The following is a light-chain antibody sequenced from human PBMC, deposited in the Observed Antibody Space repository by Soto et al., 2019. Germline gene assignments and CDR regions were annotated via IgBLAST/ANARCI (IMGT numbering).Light chain of an antibody. J-gene: IGLJ2*01. Sequence: QSVLTQPASVSGSPGQSITVSCTGTNTDVGGYNYVSWYQHRPGKAPRLMIYEVRNRLSGVSNRFSGSKSGNTASLTISGLQSEDEADYYCCSYGGFSTFVVFGGGTQLTVL. CDR2: EVR. V-gene: IGLV2-14*01. CDR3: CSYGGFSTFVV. CDR1: NTDVGGYNY.